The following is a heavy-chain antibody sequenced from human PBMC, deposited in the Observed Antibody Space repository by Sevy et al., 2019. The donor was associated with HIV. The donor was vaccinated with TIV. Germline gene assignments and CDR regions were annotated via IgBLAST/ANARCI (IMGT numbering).Heavy chain of an antibody. J-gene: IGHJ6*02. CDR2: ISSGSGFI. D-gene: IGHD3-3*01. CDR1: GLTFSTYN. CDR3: AREKTILEGRYGMDV. Sequence: GGSLRLSCATSGLTFSTYNMNWVRQAPGKGLEWVSSISSGSGFIFYADSVKGRFTISRDNAKNSLDLQMNSLRAEDAAVYYCAREKTILEGRYGMDVWGQGTTVTVSS. V-gene: IGHV3-21*01.